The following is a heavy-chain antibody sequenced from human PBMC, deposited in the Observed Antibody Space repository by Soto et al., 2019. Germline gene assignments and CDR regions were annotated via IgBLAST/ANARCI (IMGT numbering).Heavy chain of an antibody. Sequence: SETLSLTCTVSGGSISSSSYYWGWIRQPPGKGLQWIGNIYYSGSTYYNPSLQSRVTITVDASKNQLALKLSSVTAADTAVYYCARLTDDSSGYYNDYWGQGALVTVSS. CDR2: IYYSGST. J-gene: IGHJ4*02. CDR1: GGSISSSSYY. CDR3: ARLTDDSSGYYNDY. V-gene: IGHV4-39*01. D-gene: IGHD3-22*01.